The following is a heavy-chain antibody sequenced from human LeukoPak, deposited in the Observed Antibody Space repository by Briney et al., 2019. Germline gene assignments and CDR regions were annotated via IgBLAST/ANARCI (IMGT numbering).Heavy chain of an antibody. D-gene: IGHD2-2*01. Sequence: GGSLRLSCAASGFTFSSYAMSWVRQAPGKGLEWVSAISGSGGSTYYADSVKGRFTISRDNSKNTLYLQMNSLRAEDTAVYYCARHLEAIVVVPSLEVDIWGQGTMVTVSS. CDR2: ISGSGGST. J-gene: IGHJ3*02. CDR3: ARHLEAIVVVPSLEVDI. CDR1: GFTFSSYA. V-gene: IGHV3-23*01.